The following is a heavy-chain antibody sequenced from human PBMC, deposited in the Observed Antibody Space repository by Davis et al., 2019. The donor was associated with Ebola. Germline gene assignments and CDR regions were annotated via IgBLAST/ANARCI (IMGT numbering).Heavy chain of an antibody. V-gene: IGHV3-72*01. J-gene: IGHJ4*02. D-gene: IGHD1-26*01. Sequence: PGGSLRLSCAASGFTFSDHYMDWVRQAPGTGLEWVARSRSKANGYTTEYAPSVKGRFTVSRDDSENLLYLQMNSLKTEDTAVYFCARDRAYSAFDYWGQGALVTVSS. CDR3: ARDRAYSAFDY. CDR1: GFTFSDHY. CDR2: SRSKANGYTT.